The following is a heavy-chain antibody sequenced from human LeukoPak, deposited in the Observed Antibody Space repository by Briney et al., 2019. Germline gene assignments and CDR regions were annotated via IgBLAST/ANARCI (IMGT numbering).Heavy chain of an antibody. D-gene: IGHD2-21*02. V-gene: IGHV1-69*05. J-gene: IGHJ4*02. CDR1: GGTFSSYA. CDR2: IIPIFGTA. CDR3: ARESVPPYCGGDCCLDY. Sequence: SVKASCKASGGTFSSYAISWVRQASGQGLEWMGRIIPIFGTANYAQKFQGRVTITTDESTSTAYMELSSLRSEDTAVYYCARESVPPYCGGDCCLDYWGQGTLVTVSS.